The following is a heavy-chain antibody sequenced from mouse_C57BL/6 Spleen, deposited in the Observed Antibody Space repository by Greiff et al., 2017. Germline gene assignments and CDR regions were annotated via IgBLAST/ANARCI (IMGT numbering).Heavy chain of an antibody. CDR3: ARGLRMDY. V-gene: IGHV5-16*01. CDR2: INYDGSST. J-gene: IGHJ4*01. D-gene: IGHD1-1*01. CDR1: GFTFSDYY. Sequence: EVHLVGSEGGLVQPGSSMKLSCTASGFTFSDYYMAWVRQVPEKGLEWVANINYDGSSTYYLDSLKSRFIISRDNAKNILYLQMSSLKSEDTATYYCARGLRMDYWGQGTSVTVSS.